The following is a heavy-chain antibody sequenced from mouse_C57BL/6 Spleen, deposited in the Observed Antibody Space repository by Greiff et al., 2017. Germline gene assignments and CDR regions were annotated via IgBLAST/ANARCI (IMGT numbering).Heavy chain of an antibody. D-gene: IGHD1-1*01. Sequence: EVQLVESGGGLVQPKGSLKLSCAASGFSFNTYAMNWVRQAPGKGLEWVARIRSKSNNYATYYADSVKDRFTISRDDSESMLYLQMNNLKTEDTAMYYCVRPLNYYDAMDYWGQGTSVTVSS. CDR1: GFSFNTYA. J-gene: IGHJ4*01. CDR2: IRSKSNNYAT. CDR3: VRPLNYYDAMDY. V-gene: IGHV10-1*01.